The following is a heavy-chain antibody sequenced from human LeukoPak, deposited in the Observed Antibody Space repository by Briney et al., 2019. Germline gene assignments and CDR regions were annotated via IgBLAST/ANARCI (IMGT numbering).Heavy chain of an antibody. CDR2: IWYGGSNK. CDR1: GFTFSSYG. D-gene: IGHD4-17*01. CDR3: AKDYGDYVGNAFDI. V-gene: IGHV3-33*06. Sequence: PGGSLRLSCAASGFTFSSYGMHWVRQAPGKGLEWVAVIWYGGSNKYYADSVKGRFTISRDNSKNTLYLQMNSLRAEDTAVYYCAKDYGDYVGNAFDIWGQGTMVTVSS. J-gene: IGHJ3*02.